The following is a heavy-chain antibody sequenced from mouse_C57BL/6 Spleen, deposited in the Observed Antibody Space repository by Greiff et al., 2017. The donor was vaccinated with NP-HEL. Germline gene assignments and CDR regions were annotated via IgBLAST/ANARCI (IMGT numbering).Heavy chain of an antibody. V-gene: IGHV1-80*01. CDR1: GYAFSSYW. J-gene: IGHJ4*01. Sequence: QVQLKESGAELVKPGASVKISCKASGYAFSSYWMNWVKQRPGKGLEWIGQIYPGDGDTNYNGKFKGKATLTADKSSSTAYMQLSSLTSEDSAVYFCARGGPGNAMDYWGQGTSVTVSS. CDR2: IYPGDGDT. CDR3: ARGGPGNAMDY. D-gene: IGHD3-3*01.